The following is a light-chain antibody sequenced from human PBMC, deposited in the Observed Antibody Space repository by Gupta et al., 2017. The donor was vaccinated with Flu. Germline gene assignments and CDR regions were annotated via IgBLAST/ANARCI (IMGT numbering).Light chain of an antibody. V-gene: IGLV1-44*01. Sequence: QSVLTQAPSASGTLGQRVTISCSGSKSNIGSNTVNWYQQLPGTAPKLLGYSNNQRPSGVPDRFSGSKAGTSASLAISGLQSEDEADYSCAAWDDGLSGPVFGGGTKLTVL. CDR3: AAWDDGLSGPV. CDR2: SNN. CDR1: KSNIGSNT. J-gene: IGLJ3*02.